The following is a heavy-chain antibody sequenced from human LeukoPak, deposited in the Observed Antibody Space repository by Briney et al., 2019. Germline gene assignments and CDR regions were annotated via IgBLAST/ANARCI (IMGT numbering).Heavy chain of an antibody. V-gene: IGHV3-23*01. CDR1: GFTFSRLA. CDR2: ISASGP. J-gene: IGHJ4*02. CDR3: AKDHESDGYPCLDH. Sequence: GGSLRLSRAASGFTFSRLAMTWVRQAPGKGLEWVSTISASGPYYADAVRGRFTISRDNSRNTLSLQMDSLRAEDTAVYYCAKDHESDGYPCLDHWGLGTLVTVSS. D-gene: IGHD3-22*01.